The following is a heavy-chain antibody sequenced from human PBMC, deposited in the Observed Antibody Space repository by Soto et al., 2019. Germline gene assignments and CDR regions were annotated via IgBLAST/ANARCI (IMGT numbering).Heavy chain of an antibody. D-gene: IGHD3-22*01. CDR1: GFTFSSYS. J-gene: IGHJ6*02. V-gene: IGHV3-21*01. Sequence: GGSLRLSCAASGFTFSSYSMNWVRQAPGKGLEWVSSISSSSSYIYYADSVKGRFTISRDNAKNSLYLQMNSLRAEDTAVDYCARGYYDSSGYSHYYYYGMDDWGQGTTVTVSS. CDR2: ISSSSSYI. CDR3: ARGYYDSSGYSHYYYYGMDD.